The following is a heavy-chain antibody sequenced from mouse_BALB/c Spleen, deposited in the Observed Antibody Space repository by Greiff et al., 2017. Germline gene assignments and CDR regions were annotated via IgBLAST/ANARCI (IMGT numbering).Heavy chain of an antibody. J-gene: IGHJ3*01. V-gene: IGHV14-3*02. CDR1: GFNIKDTY. CDR2: IDPANGNT. CDR3: ASLESLFAY. D-gene: IGHD6-1*01. Sequence: EVKLVESGAELVKPGASVKLSCTASGFNIKDTYMHWVKQRPEQGLEWIGRIDPANGNTKYDPKFQGKATITADTSSNTAYLQLSSLTSEDTAVYYCASLESLFAYWGQGTLVTVSA.